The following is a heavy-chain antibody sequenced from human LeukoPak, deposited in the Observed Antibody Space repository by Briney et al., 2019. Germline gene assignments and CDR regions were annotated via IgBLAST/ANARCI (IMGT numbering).Heavy chain of an antibody. CDR3: ARVKSKTGYVDY. V-gene: IGHV4-39*07. J-gene: IGHJ4*02. CDR2: IYYSGST. CDR1: GGSISSSSYY. D-gene: IGHD3-9*01. Sequence: SETLSLTCTVSGGSISSSSYYWGWIRQPPGKGLEWIGSIYYSGSTYYNPSLKSRVTISVDTSKNQFSLKLSSVTAADTAVYYCARVKSKTGYVDYWGQGTLVTVSS.